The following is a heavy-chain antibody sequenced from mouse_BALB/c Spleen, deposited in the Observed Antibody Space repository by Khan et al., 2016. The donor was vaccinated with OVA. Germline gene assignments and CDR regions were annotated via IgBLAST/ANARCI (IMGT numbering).Heavy chain of an antibody. D-gene: IGHD2-1*01. CDR3: SRSPYGNFAY. V-gene: IGHV5-9-3*01. CDR1: GFTFSTYA. Sequence: EVQVVESGGALVKPGGSLKLSCAASGFTFSTYAMSWVRQTPEKRLEWVATINSDGDYTYYPDSVTGRFPISRDNAKNTLYLQMSSLRSEYTAMYYCSRSPYGNFAYWGQGTLVTVSA. CDR2: INSDGDYT. J-gene: IGHJ3*01.